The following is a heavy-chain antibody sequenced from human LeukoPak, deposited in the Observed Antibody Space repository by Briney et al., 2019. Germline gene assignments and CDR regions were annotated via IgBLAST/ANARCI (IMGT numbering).Heavy chain of an antibody. J-gene: IGHJ5*02. CDR2: IWYDGSNK. CDR1: GFTFSSYG. Sequence: GGSLRLSCAASGFTFSSYGMHWVRQAPGKGLEWVAVIWYDGSNKYYADSVKGRFTISRDNSKNTLYLQMNSLRAEDTAVYYCASDSEAWWFDPWGQGTLVTVSS. CDR3: ASDSEAWWFDP. V-gene: IGHV3-33*01.